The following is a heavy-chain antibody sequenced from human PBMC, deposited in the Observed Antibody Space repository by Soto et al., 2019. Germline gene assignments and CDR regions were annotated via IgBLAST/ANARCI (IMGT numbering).Heavy chain of an antibody. Sequence: SETLSLTCAVSGYSISSGYYWGWIRQPPGKGLEWIGSIYHSGSTYYNPSLKSRVTISVDTSKNQFSLKLSSVTAADTAVYYCARDVLLWFGESQYYFDYWGQGTLVTVSS. D-gene: IGHD3-10*01. J-gene: IGHJ4*02. CDR1: GYSISSGYY. CDR2: IYHSGST. CDR3: ARDVLLWFGESQYYFDY. V-gene: IGHV4-38-2*02.